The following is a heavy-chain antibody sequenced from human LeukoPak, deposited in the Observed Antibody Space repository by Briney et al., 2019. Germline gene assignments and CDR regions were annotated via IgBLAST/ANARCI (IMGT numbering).Heavy chain of an antibody. D-gene: IGHD7-27*01. CDR3: ARDSKTGGTDY. V-gene: IGHV1-18*04. J-gene: IGHJ4*02. CDR2: ISAYNGNT. Sequence: ASVKVSCKASGYTFTGYYMHWVRQAPGQGLEWMGWISAYNGNTNYAQKLQGRVTMTTDTSTSTAYMELRSLRSDDTAVYYCARDSKTGGTDYWGQGTLVTVSS. CDR1: GYTFTGYY.